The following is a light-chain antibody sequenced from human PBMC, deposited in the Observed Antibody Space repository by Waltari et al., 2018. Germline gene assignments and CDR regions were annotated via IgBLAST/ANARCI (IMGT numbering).Light chain of an antibody. J-gene: IGLJ1*01. CDR1: SSDVGGYNY. CDR3: SSYTSSSPYV. CDR2: DVS. Sequence: QSALTQPASVSGSPGQSITIPCTGTSSDVGGYNYFSWYQQHPGKAPKLMIYDVSKRPSGVSNRFSGSKSGNTASLTISGLQAEDEADYYCSSYTSSSPYVFGTGTKVTVL. V-gene: IGLV2-14*01.